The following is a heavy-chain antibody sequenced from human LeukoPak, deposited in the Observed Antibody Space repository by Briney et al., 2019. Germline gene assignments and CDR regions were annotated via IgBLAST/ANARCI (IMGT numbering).Heavy chain of an antibody. CDR1: GYTFTGYY. CDR3: ARSYSSSWYDMSAFDI. Sequence: ASVKVSCKASGYTFTGYYIHWLRQAPGQGLEWMGFINPNSGGTNYAQKFQGRVTMTRDTSISTAYMELSRLRSDDTAVHYCARSYSSSWYDMSAFDIWGQGTMVTVSS. CDR2: INPNSGGT. V-gene: IGHV1-2*02. D-gene: IGHD6-13*01. J-gene: IGHJ3*02.